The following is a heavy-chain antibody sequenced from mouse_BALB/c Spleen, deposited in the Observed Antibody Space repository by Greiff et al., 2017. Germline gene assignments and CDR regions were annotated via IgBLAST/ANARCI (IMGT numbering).Heavy chain of an antibody. Sequence: EVMLVESGGGLVKPGGSLKLSCAASGFTFSSYTMSWVRQTPEKRLEWVATISSGGSYTYYPDSVKGRFTISRDNAKNTLYLQMSSLKSEDTAMYYCTRDPRYDYPYYAMDYWGQGTSVTVSS. CDR3: TRDPRYDYPYYAMDY. CDR1: GFTFSSYT. V-gene: IGHV5-6-4*01. CDR2: ISSGGSYT. D-gene: IGHD2-4*01. J-gene: IGHJ4*01.